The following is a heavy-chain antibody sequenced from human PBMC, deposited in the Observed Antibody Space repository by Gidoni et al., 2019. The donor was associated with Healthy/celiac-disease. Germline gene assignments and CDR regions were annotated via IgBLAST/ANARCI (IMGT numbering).Heavy chain of an antibody. D-gene: IGHD6-13*01. V-gene: IGHV3-30-3*01. CDR1: GFPFSSFA. J-gene: IGHJ4*02. CDR3: ARDSSFSGSSLDY. Sequence: QVQLVESGGGVVQPGRSLRLSCAASGFPFSSFAMHWVRQAPGKGLEWVAVISYDGSNKYYADSVKGQFTISRDNSKNTLYLQMNSLRAEDTAVYYCARDSSFSGSSLDYWGQGTLVTVSS. CDR2: ISYDGSNK.